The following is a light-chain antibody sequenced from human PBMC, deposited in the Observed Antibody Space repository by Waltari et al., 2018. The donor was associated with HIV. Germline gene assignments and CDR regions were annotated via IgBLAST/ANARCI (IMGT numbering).Light chain of an antibody. CDR3: QQSYSAPWT. CDR2: AAS. J-gene: IGKJ1*01. V-gene: IGKV1-39*01. Sequence: IQMTQSPSSLSVSVGDKVTITCRASQSISTYLNWYQQKPGKAPKLLIYAASALQSGVPLRFSGSGSGTDFTLTINSLQPEDFATYYCQQSYSAPWTFGQGTKVEIK. CDR1: QSISTY.